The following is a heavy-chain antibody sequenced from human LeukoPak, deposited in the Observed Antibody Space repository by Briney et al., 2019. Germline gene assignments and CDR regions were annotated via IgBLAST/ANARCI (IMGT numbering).Heavy chain of an antibody. Sequence: GASVKVSCKVSGYTLTELSMHWVRQAPGKGLEWMGGFDPEDGETIYAQKFQGRVTITADESTSTAYMELSSLRSEDTAVYYCARGAPLLQFDRYYFDYWGQGTLVTVSS. V-gene: IGHV1-24*01. CDR2: FDPEDGET. J-gene: IGHJ4*02. D-gene: IGHD5-24*01. CDR1: GYTLTELS. CDR3: ARGAPLLQFDRYYFDY.